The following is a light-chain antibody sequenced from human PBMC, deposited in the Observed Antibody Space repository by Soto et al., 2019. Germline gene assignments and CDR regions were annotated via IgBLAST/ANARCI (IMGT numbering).Light chain of an antibody. CDR1: QSVRSY. CDR2: DAS. V-gene: IGKV3-11*01. CDR3: QQRTNWPSST. J-gene: IGKJ5*01. Sequence: EIVLTQAPATLSLSPGERATHSCRASQSVRSYLAWYQQKPGQAPRLLIHDASSRATGIPARFSGSGSGTDFTLTISSLEPEDFAVYYCQQRTNWPSSTFGQGTRLEIK.